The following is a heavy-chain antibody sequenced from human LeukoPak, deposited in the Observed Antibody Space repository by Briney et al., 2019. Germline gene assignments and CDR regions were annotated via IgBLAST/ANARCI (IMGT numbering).Heavy chain of an antibody. CDR1: GFTFSSYA. V-gene: IGHV3-30*04. CDR2: ISYDGSNK. Sequence: GGSLRLSCAASGFTFSSYAMHWVRQAPGKGLEWVAVISYDGSNKYYADSVKGRFTISRDNSKNTLYLQMNSLRAEDTAVYYCHCRAGNQGSWGQGTLVTVSS. J-gene: IGHJ5*02. D-gene: IGHD1-14*01. CDR3: HCRAGNQGS.